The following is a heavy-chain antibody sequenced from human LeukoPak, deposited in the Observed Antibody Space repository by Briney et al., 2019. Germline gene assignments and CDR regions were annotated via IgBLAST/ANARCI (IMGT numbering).Heavy chain of an antibody. CDR3: AKGSVEKWLDDAFDI. J-gene: IGHJ3*02. D-gene: IGHD6-19*01. CDR2: ISSSSSYI. CDR1: GFTFSSYS. V-gene: IGHV3-21*01. Sequence: PGGSLRLSCAASGFTFSSYSMNWVRQAPGKGLEWVSSISSSSSYIYYADSVKGRFTISRDNAKNSLYLQMNSLRAEDTAVYYCAKGSVEKWLDDAFDIWGQGTMVTVSS.